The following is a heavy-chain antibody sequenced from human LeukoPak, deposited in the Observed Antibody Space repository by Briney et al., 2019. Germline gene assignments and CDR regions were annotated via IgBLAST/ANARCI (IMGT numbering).Heavy chain of an antibody. CDR1: GYTFTSYA. Sequence: ASVKVSCKASGYTFTSYAMHWVRQAPGQRLEWMGWINAGNGNTKYSQKFQGRVTITRDTSASTAYKELSSLRSEDTAVYYCARESLSGDFDYWGQGTLVTVSS. J-gene: IGHJ4*02. D-gene: IGHD3-10*01. CDR2: INAGNGNT. V-gene: IGHV1-3*01. CDR3: ARESLSGDFDY.